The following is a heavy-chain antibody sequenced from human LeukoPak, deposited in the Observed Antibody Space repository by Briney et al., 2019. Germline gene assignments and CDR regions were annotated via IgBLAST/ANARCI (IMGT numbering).Heavy chain of an antibody. CDR1: GYTFTGYY. CDR2: INPNTGDT. V-gene: IGHV1-2*02. CDR3: ARGDTGSYNWFDP. J-gene: IGHJ5*02. Sequence: ASVKVSCKASGYTFTGYYMHWVRQAPGQGLEWMGWINPNTGDTNYAQNFQGRVSMTGDTSITTAYMELSSLISDDTAVYYCARGDTGSYNWFDPWGQGTLVTVSS. D-gene: IGHD1-26*01.